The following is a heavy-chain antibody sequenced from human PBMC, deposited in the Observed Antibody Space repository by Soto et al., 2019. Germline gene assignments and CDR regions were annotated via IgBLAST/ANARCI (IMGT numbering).Heavy chain of an antibody. CDR1: GGSISSGGYS. CDR2: IYQSGST. Sequence: TCAVSGGSISSGGYSWSWVRQPPGKGLEWIGEIYQSGSTNYNPSLESRVRMSVDKSRNQFSLKLTSVSAADTAVYYCARASATIAAAAIFDYWGQGTLVTVSS. V-gene: IGHV4-4*02. J-gene: IGHJ4*02. D-gene: IGHD6-13*01. CDR3: ARASATIAAAAIFDY.